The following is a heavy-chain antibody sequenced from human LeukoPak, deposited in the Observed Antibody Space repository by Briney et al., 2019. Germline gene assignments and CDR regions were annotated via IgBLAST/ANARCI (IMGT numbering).Heavy chain of an antibody. Sequence: SETLSLTCTVSDGSISSYYWSWIRQPPGKGLEWIGYIYHNGRTNYNPSLKSRITMSIDTSQKKFSLKVISVTAADTAVYYCARASEGIGYFDTWARGSLVTVSS. J-gene: IGHJ5*02. CDR3: ARASEGIGYFDT. CDR2: IYHNGRT. V-gene: IGHV4-59*01. CDR1: DGSISSYY. D-gene: IGHD3-9*01.